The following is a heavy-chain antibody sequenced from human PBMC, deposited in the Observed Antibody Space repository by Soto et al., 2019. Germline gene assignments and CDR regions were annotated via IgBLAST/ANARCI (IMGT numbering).Heavy chain of an antibody. D-gene: IGHD6-19*01. CDR1: GFTFSGYA. CDR2: ISGSGSTT. V-gene: IGHV3-23*01. CDR3: AKFFVATRERGGWPWPFDY. J-gene: IGHJ4*02. Sequence: EVQLLESGGGLVQPGGSLRLSCAASGFTFSGYAMSWVRQSPGKGLEWVSAISGSGSTTYYTDSVKGRFIISRDNSKNTLYLHMNSLRAEDAAIYYCAKFFVATRERGGWPWPFDYWGQGALVTVSS.